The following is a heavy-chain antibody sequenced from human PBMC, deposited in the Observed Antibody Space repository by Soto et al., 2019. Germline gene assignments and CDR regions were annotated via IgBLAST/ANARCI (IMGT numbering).Heavy chain of an antibody. D-gene: IGHD3-10*01. CDR3: ATNYGSGYTHLDY. CDR2: FTPMLRLA. J-gene: IGHJ4*02. CDR1: GDTFKFYT. Sequence: QVQLVQSGAEVKKPGSSVKVSCTASGDTFKFYTINWVRQVPGQGLEWMGRFTPMLRLANFAQKFQGRVTRTVDESTNTAYLFVRSLRSEDTAVYYWATNYGSGYTHLDYWGQGTLVTASS. V-gene: IGHV1-69*02.